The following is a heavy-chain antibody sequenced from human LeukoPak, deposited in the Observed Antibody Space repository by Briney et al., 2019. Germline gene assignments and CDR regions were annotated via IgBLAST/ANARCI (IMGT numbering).Heavy chain of an antibody. D-gene: IGHD6-19*01. Sequence: PGGSLRLSCAASGFTFSSYSMNWVRQAPGKGLEWVSSISSSSSYIYYADSVKGRFTISRDNAKNSLYLQMNSLRAEDTAVYYCAREVHISGWPAFDSWGQGTLVTVSS. V-gene: IGHV3-21*01. CDR3: AREVHISGWPAFDS. J-gene: IGHJ4*02. CDR2: ISSSSSYI. CDR1: GFTFSSYS.